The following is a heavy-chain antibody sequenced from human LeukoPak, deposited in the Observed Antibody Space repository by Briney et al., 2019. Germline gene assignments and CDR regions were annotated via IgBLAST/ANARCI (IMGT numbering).Heavy chain of an antibody. V-gene: IGHV4-59*08. CDR3: ARMNGDYGFRNYFYYGLDV. J-gene: IGHJ6*02. CDR2: MYYSGST. CDR1: GASISGYY. Sequence: PSETLSLTCTVSGASISGYYWNWIRQPPGKGLEWIGCMYYSGSTNYNPSLKSRVTMSGDTSKNELSLKLSSVTAADTAVYYCARMNGDYGFRNYFYYGLDVWGLGTTVTVSS. D-gene: IGHD4-17*01.